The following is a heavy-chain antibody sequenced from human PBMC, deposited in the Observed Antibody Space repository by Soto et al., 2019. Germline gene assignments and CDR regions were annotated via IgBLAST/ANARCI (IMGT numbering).Heavy chain of an antibody. Sequence: PSETLSLTCTVSGGSISRSSYYWGWIRQPPGKGLEWIGSIYYSGSTYYNPSLKSRVTISVDTSKNQFSLKLSSVTAADTAVYYCARVVPAAKVGYYYYMDVWGKGTTVTVSS. CDR3: ARVVPAAKVGYYYYMDV. J-gene: IGHJ6*03. CDR2: IYYSGST. CDR1: GGSISRSSYY. V-gene: IGHV4-39*01. D-gene: IGHD2-2*01.